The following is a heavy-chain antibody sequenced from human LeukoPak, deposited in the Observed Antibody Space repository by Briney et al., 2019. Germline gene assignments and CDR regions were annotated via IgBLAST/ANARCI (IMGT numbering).Heavy chain of an antibody. Sequence: SETLSLTCTVSGGSISSGGYYWSWIRQHPGKGLEWIGYIYYSGSTYYNPSLKSRVTISVDTSKNQFSLKLSSVTAADTAMYYCARGTGVMVRGEKYYYYYGMDVWGQGTTVTVSS. V-gene: IGHV4-31*03. D-gene: IGHD3-10*01. CDR1: GGSISSGGYY. CDR3: ARGTGVMVRGEKYYYYYGMDV. CDR2: IYYSGST. J-gene: IGHJ6*02.